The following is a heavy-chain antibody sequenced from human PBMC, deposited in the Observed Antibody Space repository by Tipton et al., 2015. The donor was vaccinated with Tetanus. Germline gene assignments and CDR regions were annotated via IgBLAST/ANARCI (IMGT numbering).Heavy chain of an antibody. CDR2: IAHDGNYK. J-gene: IGHJ4*02. Sequence: SLRLSCAASGITFSSFAMHWVRQAPGKGLEWVSFIAHDGNYKYEVESVKGRFTISRDNSGSTLFLQMNSLRAEDTAVYYCARECSFGRQRRFYHWGQGSLVSVSS. CDR1: GITFSSFA. CDR3: ARECSFGRQRRFYH. D-gene: IGHD5-18*01. V-gene: IGHV3-30-3*01.